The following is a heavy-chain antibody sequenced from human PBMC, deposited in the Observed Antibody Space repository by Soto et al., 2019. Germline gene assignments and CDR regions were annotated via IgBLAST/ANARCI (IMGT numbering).Heavy chain of an antibody. J-gene: IGHJ5*02. V-gene: IGHV3-21*01. D-gene: IGHD2-15*01. CDR1: GLTFSKFE. Sequence: GGSLRLSCEVSGLTFSKFEMTWVRQAPGQGLEWVSSISSSSSYIYYADSVKVRFTISRDNAKNSLYLQMNSLRAEDTAVYYCARSVLYCSGGSCYGFWFDPWGQGTLVTVSS. CDR3: ARSVLYCSGGSCYGFWFDP. CDR2: ISSSSSYI.